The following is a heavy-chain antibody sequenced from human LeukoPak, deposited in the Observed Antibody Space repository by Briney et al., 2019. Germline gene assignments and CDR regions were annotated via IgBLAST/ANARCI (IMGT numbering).Heavy chain of an antibody. D-gene: IGHD2-21*01. J-gene: IGHJ6*02. Sequence: PGGSLRLSCAASGFTFSSYGMHWVRQAPGKGLEWVAVIWYDGSNKYYADSVKGRFTISRDNSKNTLYLQMNSLRAEDTAVYYCAKDVRNSFAAYGMDVWGQGTTVTVSS. CDR2: IWYDGSNK. CDR3: AKDVRNSFAAYGMDV. CDR1: GFTFSSYG. V-gene: IGHV3-33*06.